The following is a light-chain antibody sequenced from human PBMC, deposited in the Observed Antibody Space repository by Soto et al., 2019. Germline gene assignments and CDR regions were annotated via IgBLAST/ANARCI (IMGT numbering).Light chain of an antibody. CDR2: DAS. CDR3: QQRSNWPPT. Sequence: EIVLTQSPATLSLSPGERATLSCRASQSVSSYLAWYQQKPGQAPRLLIYDASNRATVIPARFSGSGSGTDFTLTISSLEPEDFAVYYCQQRSNWPPTSGQGTKLEIK. J-gene: IGKJ2*01. V-gene: IGKV3-11*01. CDR1: QSVSSY.